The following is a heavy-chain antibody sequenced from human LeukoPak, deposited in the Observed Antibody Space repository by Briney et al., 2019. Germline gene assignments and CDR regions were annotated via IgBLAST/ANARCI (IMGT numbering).Heavy chain of an antibody. CDR3: ARGSGATGTWYMNV. CDR1: GFTFSNYG. J-gene: IGHJ6*03. CDR2: ISDSGGST. Sequence: GGSLRLSCAASGFTFSNYGMSWVRQAPGKGLEWVSAISDSGGSTYYADSVKGRFTISRDNSKNTLYLQMNSLRAEDTAVYYCARGSGATGTWYMNVWGKGTTVTVSS. D-gene: IGHD1-1*01. V-gene: IGHV3-23*01.